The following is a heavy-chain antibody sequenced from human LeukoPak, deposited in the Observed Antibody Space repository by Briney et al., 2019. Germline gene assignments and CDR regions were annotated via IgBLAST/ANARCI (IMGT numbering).Heavy chain of an antibody. J-gene: IGHJ4*02. CDR1: GFTFSTYA. CDR2: FGGSGGTI. D-gene: IGHD2-21*02. V-gene: IGHV3-23*01. Sequence: GGSLRLSCAASGFTFSTYAMSWVRQAPGKGLEWVSDFGGSGGTIYYADSVKGRFTLSRDNSKNTLYLQMNSLRAEDTAVYYCAKSDCGGDCHLLDYWGQGTLVTVSS. CDR3: AKSDCGGDCHLLDY.